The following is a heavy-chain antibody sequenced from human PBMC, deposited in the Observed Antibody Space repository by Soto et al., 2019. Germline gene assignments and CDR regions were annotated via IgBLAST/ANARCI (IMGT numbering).Heavy chain of an antibody. D-gene: IGHD3-9*01. CDR1: GYTFTSYA. Sequence: ASVKVSFKASGYTFTSYAMHWVRQAPGQRLEWMGWINAGNGNTKYSQKFQGRVTITRDTSASTAYMELSSLRSEDTAVYYCARDHILTGYSPYNWFDPWGQGTLVTVS. V-gene: IGHV1-3*01. CDR3: ARDHILTGYSPYNWFDP. J-gene: IGHJ5*02. CDR2: INAGNGNT.